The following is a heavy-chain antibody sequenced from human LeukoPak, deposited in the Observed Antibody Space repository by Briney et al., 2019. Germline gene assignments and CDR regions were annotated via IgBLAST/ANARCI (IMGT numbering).Heavy chain of an antibody. V-gene: IGHV3-23*01. CDR3: AKDGGL. CDR1: GFTFSTYA. Sequence: GGSLRLSCAASGFTFSTYAMTWVRQAPGKGLEWVSSITNTGGSTYYTDSVKGRFTISRDNSKSTLYLQMDSLRAEDTAVYYCAKDGGLWGRGTLVTVSS. J-gene: IGHJ4*02. CDR2: ITNTGGST.